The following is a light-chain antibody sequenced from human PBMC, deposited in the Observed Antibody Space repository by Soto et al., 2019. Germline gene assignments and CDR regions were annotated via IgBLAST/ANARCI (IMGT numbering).Light chain of an antibody. CDR3: SSLTNINTQV. J-gene: IGLJ1*01. Sequence: QSVLTQPPSVPAAPGQKVTISCSGSSSNIGGNSVSWYQQLPGTAPKLIIYEVNNRPTGVSHRFSGSKSANTASLTISGLRAEDEADYYCSSLTNINTQVLGPGTKVTVL. V-gene: IGLV2-14*01. CDR1: SSNIGGNS. CDR2: EVN.